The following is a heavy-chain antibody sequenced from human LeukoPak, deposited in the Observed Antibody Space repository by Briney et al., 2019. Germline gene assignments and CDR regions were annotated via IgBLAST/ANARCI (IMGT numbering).Heavy chain of an antibody. Sequence: GESLKISCKGSGYRFTSYWIGWVRQMPGKGLEWMGIIYPGDSDTRYSPSFQGQVTISADKSISTAYLQWSSLKASDTAMYYCARQYCSGGSCYPNAFDIWGQGTMVTVSS. CDR1: GYRFTSYW. V-gene: IGHV5-51*01. D-gene: IGHD2-15*01. CDR2: IYPGDSDT. J-gene: IGHJ3*02. CDR3: ARQYCSGGSCYPNAFDI.